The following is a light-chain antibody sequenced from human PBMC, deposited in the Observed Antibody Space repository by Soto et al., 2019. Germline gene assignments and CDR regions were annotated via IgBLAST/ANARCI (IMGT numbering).Light chain of an antibody. CDR3: SSYTSSSYVV. CDR1: SSDVGGYNY. V-gene: IGLV2-14*01. CDR2: DVS. Sequence: ALTQPASVSGSPGQSITISCTGTSSDVGGYNYVSWYQQHPGKAPKLMIYDVSNRPSGVSNRFSGSKSGNTASLTISGLQAEDEADYYCSSYTSSSYVVFGGGTKVTVL. J-gene: IGLJ2*01.